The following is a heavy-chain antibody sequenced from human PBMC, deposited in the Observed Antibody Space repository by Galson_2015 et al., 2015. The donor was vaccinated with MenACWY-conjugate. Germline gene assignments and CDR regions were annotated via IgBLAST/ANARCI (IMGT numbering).Heavy chain of an antibody. CDR3: ARGERYYYISGSSVWFDP. V-gene: IGHV4-39*07. D-gene: IGHD3-10*01. Sequence: SETLSLTCIVSGGSISSSSYFWGWIRQPPGKGLEWIGIIYYTGGTYYNPSLKSQVTMSIDTSKNQFSLKVNSVSAADTAVYYCARGERYYYISGSSVWFDPWGQGTQVTVSS. CDR1: GGSISSSSYF. CDR2: IYYTGGT. J-gene: IGHJ5*02.